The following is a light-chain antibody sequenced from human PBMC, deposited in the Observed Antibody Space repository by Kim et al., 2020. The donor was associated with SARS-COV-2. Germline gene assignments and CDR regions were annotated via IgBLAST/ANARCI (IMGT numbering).Light chain of an antibody. CDR1: RSVSSH. J-gene: IGKJ1*01. V-gene: IGKV3-11*01. Sequence: LHPGERANLSCRASRSVSSHVAWYQHKFGQAPRLLIYDASNRATGIPARFSGSGSGTDFTLTISSLEPEDFAVYYCQQRNIWPRTFGQGTKVDIK. CDR2: DAS. CDR3: QQRNIWPRT.